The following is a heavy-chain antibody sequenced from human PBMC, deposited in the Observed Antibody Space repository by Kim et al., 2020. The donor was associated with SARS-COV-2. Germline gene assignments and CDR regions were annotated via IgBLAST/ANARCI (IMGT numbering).Heavy chain of an antibody. V-gene: IGHV3-7*01. CDR1: GFSLKTFC. Sequence: GGSLSLSCEASGFSLKTFCMSWVRQAPGKGLEWAAYIKPDGSGKNYVDFVKGRFTISRDNAKNSLYLQMNSLRVEDTAVYHCVRDWPLLGEVWGQGTTVIVSS. J-gene: IGHJ6*02. CDR2: IKPDGSGK. D-gene: IGHD2-21*01. CDR3: VRDWPLLGEV.